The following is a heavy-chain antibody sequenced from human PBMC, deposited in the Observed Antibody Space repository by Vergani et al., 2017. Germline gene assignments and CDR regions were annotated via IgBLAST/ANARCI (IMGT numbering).Heavy chain of an antibody. CDR1: GFTFSSYA. Sequence: QVQLVESGGGVVQPGRSLRLSCAASGFTFSSYAMHWVRQAPGKGLEWVAVISYDGSNKYYADSVKGRFTISRDNSKNTLYLQMNSLRAEDTAVYYCAREEVTVXFDYWGQGTLVTVSS. V-gene: IGHV3-30*01. D-gene: IGHD4-17*01. CDR2: ISYDGSNK. CDR3: AREEVTVXFDY. J-gene: IGHJ4*02.